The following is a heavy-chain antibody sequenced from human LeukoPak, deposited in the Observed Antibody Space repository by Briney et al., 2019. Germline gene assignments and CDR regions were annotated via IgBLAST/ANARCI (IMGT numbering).Heavy chain of an antibody. CDR2: ICCSGST. CDR3: ARQGTVTTYYYYYYGMDV. Sequence: SETLSLTCTVSGGSISSSSYYWGWIRQPPGKGLEWIGSICCSGSTYYNPSLKSRVTISVDTSKNQFSLKLSSVTAADTAVYYCARQGTVTTYYYYYYGMDVWGQGTTVTVS. CDR1: GGSISSSSYY. J-gene: IGHJ6*02. V-gene: IGHV4-39*01. D-gene: IGHD4-17*01.